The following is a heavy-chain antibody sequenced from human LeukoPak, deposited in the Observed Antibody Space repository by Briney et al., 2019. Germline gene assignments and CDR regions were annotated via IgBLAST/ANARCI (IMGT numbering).Heavy chain of an antibody. CDR1: GFTFSSYW. J-gene: IGHJ4*02. CDR3: ARDLTMLGTPGDDFDY. V-gene: IGHV3-74*01. CDR2: INENGRTT. D-gene: IGHD3-3*01. Sequence: GGSLRLSCAASGFTFSSYWMRWVRQAPGKGLVWVSRINENGRTTSYADSVKGRFTISRDNAKNTVYLQMTSLRAEDTAIYYCARDLTMLGTPGDDFDYWGQGSLATVSS.